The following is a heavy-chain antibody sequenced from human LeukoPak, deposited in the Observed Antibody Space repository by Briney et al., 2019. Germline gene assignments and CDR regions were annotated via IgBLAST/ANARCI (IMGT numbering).Heavy chain of an antibody. D-gene: IGHD2-2*01. CDR3: ARSPACSSTSCYGQYYYYYYMDV. CDR1: SGSISSYY. CDR2: IYYSGST. Sequence: PSETLSLTCTVSSGSISSYYWSWIRQPPGKGLEWIGYIYYSGSTNYNPSLKSRVTISVDTSKNQFSLKLSSVTAADTVVYYCARSPACSSTSCYGQYYYYYYMDVWGKGTTVTVSS. V-gene: IGHV4-59*01. J-gene: IGHJ6*03.